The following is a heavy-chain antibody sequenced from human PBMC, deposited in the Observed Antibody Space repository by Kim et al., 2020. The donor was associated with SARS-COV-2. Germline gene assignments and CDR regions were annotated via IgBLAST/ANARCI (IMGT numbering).Heavy chain of an antibody. Sequence: GGSLRLSCAASGFTFSSYWMHWVRQAPGKGLVWVSRINSDGSSTSYADSVKGRFTISRDNAKNTLYLQMNSLRAEDTAVYYCARDGGPIVVVPAAKRMAGKNNWFDPWGQGTLVTVSS. CDR3: ARDGGPIVVVPAAKRMAGKNNWFDP. J-gene: IGHJ5*02. CDR2: INSDGSST. CDR1: GFTFSSYW. D-gene: IGHD2-2*01. V-gene: IGHV3-74*01.